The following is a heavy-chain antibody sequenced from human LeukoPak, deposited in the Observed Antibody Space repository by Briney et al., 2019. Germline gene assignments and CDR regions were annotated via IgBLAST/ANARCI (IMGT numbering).Heavy chain of an antibody. D-gene: IGHD3-22*01. V-gene: IGHV4-39*07. CDR3: ARAPYYDSSGYSFDY. CDR2: IYYSGST. Sequence: SETLSLTCTVSGGSISSSSYYWGWIRQPPGKGLEWIGSIYYSGSTYYNPSLKSRVTISVDTSKNQFSLKLSSVTAADTAVYYCARAPYYDSSGYSFDYWGQGTLVTVSS. J-gene: IGHJ4*02. CDR1: GGSISSSSYY.